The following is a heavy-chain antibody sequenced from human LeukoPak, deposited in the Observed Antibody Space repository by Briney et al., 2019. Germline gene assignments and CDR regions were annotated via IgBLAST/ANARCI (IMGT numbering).Heavy chain of an antibody. J-gene: IGHJ4*02. V-gene: IGHV3-23*01. CDR2: ISGDGSIT. D-gene: IGHD1-20*01. CDR1: GFTFSNYA. CDR3: AKEGPGITLYYFDS. Sequence: PGGSLRLSCAASGFTFSNYAMRWVRQAPGKGLEWVSVISGDGSITYYADSVKGRFTVSRDNSKNTLYLQMKSLRVEDTAVYYCAKEGPGITLYYFDSWGQGTLVTVSS.